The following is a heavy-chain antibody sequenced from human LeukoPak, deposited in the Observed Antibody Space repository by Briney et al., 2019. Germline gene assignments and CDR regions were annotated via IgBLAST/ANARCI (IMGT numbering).Heavy chain of an antibody. CDR1: GFTFSSYS. CDR3: ARDQSYGSRFGEDQSC. D-gene: IGHD3-10*01. Sequence: PGGSLRLSCAASGFTFSSYSMNWVRQAPGKGLEWVSSISSSSSYIYYADSVKGRFTISRNNAKNSLYLQMNSLRAEDTAVYYCARDQSYGSRFGEDQSCWGQGTLVTVSS. J-gene: IGHJ4*02. V-gene: IGHV3-21*01. CDR2: ISSSSSYI.